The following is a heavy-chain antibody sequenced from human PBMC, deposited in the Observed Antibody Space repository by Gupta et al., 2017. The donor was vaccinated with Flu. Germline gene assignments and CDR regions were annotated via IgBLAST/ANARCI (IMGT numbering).Heavy chain of an antibody. CDR3: AKDGRWESNIYGMNV. Sequence: QEQVVESGGAVVQPGRSLRLSCAASGFSFRNYGMHWFRQAPGKGLEWVAVISDDGSSKDYAESGEGRFTISRDNSKNTLYLQMNSLRADDTAVFYCAKDGRWESNIYGMNVWGPGTTVIVSS. CDR1: GFSFRNYG. V-gene: IGHV3-30*18. J-gene: IGHJ6*02. CDR2: ISDDGSSK. D-gene: IGHD1-26*01.